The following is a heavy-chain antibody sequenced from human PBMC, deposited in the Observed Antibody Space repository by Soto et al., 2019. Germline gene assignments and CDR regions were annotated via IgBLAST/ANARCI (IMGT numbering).Heavy chain of an antibody. D-gene: IGHD3-22*01. V-gene: IGHV3-30*18. CDR1: GFTFSSYG. J-gene: IGHJ4*02. CDR3: AKVFYYYDSSGYYYFDY. Sequence: GGSLRLSCAASGFTFSSYGMHWVRQAPGKGLEWVAVISYDGSNKYYADSVKGRFTISRDNSKNTLYLQMNSLRAEDTAVYYCAKVFYYYDSSGYYYFDYWGQGTLVTVSS. CDR2: ISYDGSNK.